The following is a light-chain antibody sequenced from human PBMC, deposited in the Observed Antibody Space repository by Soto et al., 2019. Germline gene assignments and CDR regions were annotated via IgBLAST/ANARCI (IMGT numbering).Light chain of an antibody. V-gene: IGLV2-11*01. J-gene: IGLJ1*01. CDR3: CLHAVTFYV. CDR1: SSDVGTYDF. Sequence: QSALTQPRSVSGSPGQSVTISCTGTSSDVGTYDFVSWYQQHPGKAPRLMIFDVSERPSGVPDRFSGSKSGNTASLTISGLQAEDEADYYCCLHAVTFYVFGTGTKVTV. CDR2: DVS.